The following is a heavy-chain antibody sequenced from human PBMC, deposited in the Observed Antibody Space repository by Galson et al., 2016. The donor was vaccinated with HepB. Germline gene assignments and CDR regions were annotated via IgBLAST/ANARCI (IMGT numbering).Heavy chain of an antibody. Sequence: SLRLSCAASGFNFKTWAMHWVRQAPGKGLEWLTVISHDGGDKYYGDSVKGRFTISRDNSKSTLYLQMNSQRTEDTAVYYCARSRRDFWSGRDAFDIWGQGTMVSVSS. V-gene: IGHV3-30-3*01. CDR2: ISHDGGDK. D-gene: IGHD3-3*01. J-gene: IGHJ3*02. CDR1: GFNFKTWA. CDR3: ARSRRDFWSGRDAFDI.